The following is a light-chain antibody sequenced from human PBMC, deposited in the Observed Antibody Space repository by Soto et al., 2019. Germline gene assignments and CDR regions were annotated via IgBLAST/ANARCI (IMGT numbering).Light chain of an antibody. CDR3: QQYGSSPPT. Sequence: EIVLTQSPGTLSLSPGERATLSCRASQSVSSSYLAWYQQKPGQAPRLLIYGASSRATGIPDRFSGSGSGTDFTLTIRRLEHEDSAVYYCQQYGSSPPTFGQGTKVEIK. J-gene: IGKJ1*01. V-gene: IGKV3-20*01. CDR1: QSVSSSY. CDR2: GAS.